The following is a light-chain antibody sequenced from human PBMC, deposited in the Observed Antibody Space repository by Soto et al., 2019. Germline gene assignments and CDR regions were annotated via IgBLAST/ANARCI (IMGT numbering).Light chain of an antibody. CDR3: QQSFSNPRT. Sequence: EIVLTQSPGTLSLSPGERATLFCRATQSITNSQLAWYQQKPGQAPRLLIFGEFNRATGIPDRFSGSGSGTDFTLTISSLQPEDFATYYCQQSFSNPRTFGGGTKVEIQ. V-gene: IGKV3-20*01. J-gene: IGKJ4*01. CDR1: QSITNSQ. CDR2: GEF.